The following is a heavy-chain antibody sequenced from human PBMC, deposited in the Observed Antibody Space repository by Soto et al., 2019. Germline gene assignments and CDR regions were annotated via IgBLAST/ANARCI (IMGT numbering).Heavy chain of an antibody. V-gene: IGHV3-30-3*01. Sequence: QVQLVESGGGVVQPGRSLRLSCAASGFTFSSYAMHWVRQAPGEGLEWVAVISYDGSNKYYADSVKGRFTISRDNSKNTLYLQMNSLRAEDTAVYYCARDSGVAAAGTTSYLFDYWGQGTLVTVSS. D-gene: IGHD6-13*01. CDR2: ISYDGSNK. J-gene: IGHJ4*02. CDR1: GFTFSSYA. CDR3: ARDSGVAAAGTTSYLFDY.